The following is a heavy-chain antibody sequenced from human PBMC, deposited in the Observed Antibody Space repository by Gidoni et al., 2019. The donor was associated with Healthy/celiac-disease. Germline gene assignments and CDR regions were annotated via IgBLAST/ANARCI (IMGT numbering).Heavy chain of an antibody. CDR1: RFSFSSYS. CDR2: ISGSGGST. CDR3: AKDIDAYSSSWYILFYFGY. V-gene: IGHV3-23*01. J-gene: IGHJ4*02. Sequence: EVQLLGSGGGLVQPGGSLRLSCEASRFSFSSYSMRWFRQAPGKGLEWVSAISGSGGSTYYADAVKGRFNISRDNSKNTLYLQMNSLRAEDTAVYYCAKDIDAYSSSWYILFYFGYWGQGTLVTVSS. D-gene: IGHD6-13*01.